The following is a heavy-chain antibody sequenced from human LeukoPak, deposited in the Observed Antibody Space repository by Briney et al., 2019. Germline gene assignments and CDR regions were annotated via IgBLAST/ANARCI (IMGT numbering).Heavy chain of an antibody. CDR1: GGSISSGDYY. Sequence: PSETLSLTCTVSGGSISSGDYYWSWIRQPPGKGLEWIGYIYYSGSTYYNPSLKSRVTISVDTSKNQFSLKLSSVTAADTAVYYCARGVTIIRGVITYYFDYWGQGTLVTVSS. CDR3: ARGVTIIRGVITYYFDY. J-gene: IGHJ4*02. CDR2: IYYSGST. D-gene: IGHD3-10*01. V-gene: IGHV4-30-4*01.